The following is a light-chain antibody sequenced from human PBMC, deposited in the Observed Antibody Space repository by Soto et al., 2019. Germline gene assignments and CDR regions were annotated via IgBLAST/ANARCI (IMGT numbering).Light chain of an antibody. CDR3: GTWDSSPSACWV. J-gene: IGLJ3*02. CDR1: SSDIGSNY. V-gene: IGLV1-51*01. Sequence: QSVLTQPPSVSSAPGQRVSISCSGGSSDIGSNYVSWYQHLPGTAPKVIIYENNKRPSGIPDRFSGSKSGTSATLRITAIQTGDEADYYCGTWDSSPSACWVFGRGTKLTVL. CDR2: ENN.